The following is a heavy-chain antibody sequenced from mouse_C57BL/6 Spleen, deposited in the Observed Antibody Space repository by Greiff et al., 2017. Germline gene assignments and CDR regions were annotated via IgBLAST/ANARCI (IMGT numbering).Heavy chain of an antibody. CDR3: TTSITTVVATDY. CDR1: GFNIKDYY. V-gene: IGHV14-1*01. Sequence: VQLQQSGAELVRPGASVKLSCTASGFNIKDYYMHWVKQRPEQGLEWIGRIDPEDGDTEYAPKFQGKATMTSDTSSNTAYLQLSSLTSEGTAVYYCTTSITTVVATDYWGQGTPLTVSS. J-gene: IGHJ2*01. CDR2: IDPEDGDT. D-gene: IGHD1-1*01.